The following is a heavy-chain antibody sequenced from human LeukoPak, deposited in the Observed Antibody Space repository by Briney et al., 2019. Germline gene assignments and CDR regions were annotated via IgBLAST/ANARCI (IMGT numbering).Heavy chain of an antibody. CDR3: ARQWLVSPLFDY. CDR1: GGSFSGYY. Sequence: SETLSLTCAVYGGSFSGYYWSWIRQPPGKGLEWIGEINHSGSTNYNPSLRSRVTVSVHTSKNQLSLKLSSVTAADTAVYYCARQWLVSPLFDYWGQGTLGTVSS. D-gene: IGHD6-19*01. J-gene: IGHJ4*02. V-gene: IGHV4-34*01. CDR2: INHSGST.